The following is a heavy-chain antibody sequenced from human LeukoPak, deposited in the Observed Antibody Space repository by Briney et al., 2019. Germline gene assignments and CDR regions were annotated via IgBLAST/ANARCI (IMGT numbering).Heavy chain of an antibody. V-gene: IGHV3-7*01. CDR2: INQDGGEK. CDR3: ARDRVSMIVPVPYDY. D-gene: IGHD3-22*01. Sequence: GRSLRLSCAASGFTFSSYWMSWVRQAPGMGLEWVANINQDGGEKYFVDSVKGRFTISRDNAKNSLYLQMNSLRAEDTAVYYCARDRVSMIVPVPYDYWGQGTLVTVSS. CDR1: GFTFSSYW. J-gene: IGHJ4*02.